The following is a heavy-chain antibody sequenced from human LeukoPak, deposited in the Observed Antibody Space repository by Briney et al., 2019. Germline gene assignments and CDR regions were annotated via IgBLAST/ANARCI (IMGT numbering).Heavy chain of an antibody. Sequence: SETLSLTCAVYGGSFSGYYWSWIRQPPGKGLEWIGEINHSGSTNYNPSLKSRVTMSVDTSENQFSLKLSSVTAADTAVYYCARGRAKDIVVVVAARKGLYNWFDPWGQGTLVTVSS. CDR2: INHSGST. V-gene: IGHV4-34*01. D-gene: IGHD2-15*01. J-gene: IGHJ5*02. CDR1: GGSFSGYY. CDR3: ARGRAKDIVVVVAARKGLYNWFDP.